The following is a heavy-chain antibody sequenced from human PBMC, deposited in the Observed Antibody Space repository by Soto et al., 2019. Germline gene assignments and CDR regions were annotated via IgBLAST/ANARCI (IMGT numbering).Heavy chain of an antibody. V-gene: IGHV1-3*04. D-gene: IGHD5-12*01. Sequence: QVQLVQSGAEVKKPGASVKVSCKASGITSTTYAIHWVRQAPGQGLEWMGWINTGNGNTRYPQRFLRRAPLTTDTSASTASMDLSSLTSEDTAVYYCARAISGYVTWGQGTLITVSS. J-gene: IGHJ5*02. CDR3: ARAISGYVT. CDR1: GITSTTYA. CDR2: INTGNGNT.